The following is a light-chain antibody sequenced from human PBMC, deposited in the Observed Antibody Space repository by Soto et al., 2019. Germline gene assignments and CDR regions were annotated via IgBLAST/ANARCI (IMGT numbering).Light chain of an antibody. CDR1: QSISNTF. Sequence: EIVLTQSPGTLSLSPGEGATLSCRASQSISNTFLAWYQQRTGQAPRILIYGASRRATGIPDRFSGSGSGTDFTLTISRLEPEDFALYYCQQYYSSWTFGQGTKVEMK. J-gene: IGKJ1*01. CDR3: QQYYSSWT. V-gene: IGKV3-20*01. CDR2: GAS.